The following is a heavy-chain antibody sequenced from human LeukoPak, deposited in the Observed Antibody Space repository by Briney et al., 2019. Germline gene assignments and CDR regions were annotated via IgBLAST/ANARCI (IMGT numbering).Heavy chain of an antibody. J-gene: IGHJ4*02. CDR2: MKEDGGEI. V-gene: IGHV3-7*01. CDR3: VRDRGYSTFDY. D-gene: IGHD4-23*01. Sequence: GGSLRLSCAGSGFPFSNYWMAWVRQAPGQGLEWVANMKEDGGEINYVDSVKGRFTISRDNAKNSLDLQMNSLRVDDTAVYYCVRDRGYSTFDYWGQGTLVIVSS. CDR1: GFPFSNYW.